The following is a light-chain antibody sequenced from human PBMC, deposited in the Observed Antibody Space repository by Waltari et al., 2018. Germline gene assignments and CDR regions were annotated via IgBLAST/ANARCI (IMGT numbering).Light chain of an antibody. V-gene: IGKV1-39*01. CDR3: QRTYNAPFT. CDR1: YNVDVF. J-gene: IGKJ3*01. Sequence: DIQMTQSPSSLSTSVGDRVTISCRASYNVDVFLNWYQQKPGKAPKLLIYGASSLQSGVPSRFSGSGSGTDFTLTITSLQPEDSATYYGQRTYNAPFTFGPGTKVDIK. CDR2: GAS.